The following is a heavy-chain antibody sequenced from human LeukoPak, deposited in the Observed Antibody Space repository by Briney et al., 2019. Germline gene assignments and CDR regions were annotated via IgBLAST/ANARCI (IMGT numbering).Heavy chain of an antibody. CDR1: GFTFTTYA. V-gene: IGHV3-23*01. CDR2: ISGSGGST. D-gene: IGHD6-6*01. J-gene: IGHJ3*02. Sequence: GGSLRLSCAASGFTFTTYAMTWVRQAPGKGLEWVSSISGSGGSTYYADSVKGRFTISRDNSKNTLYLQMNSLRAEDTAVYYCAKAVGSSPHDAFDIWGQGTMVTVSS. CDR3: AKAVGSSPHDAFDI.